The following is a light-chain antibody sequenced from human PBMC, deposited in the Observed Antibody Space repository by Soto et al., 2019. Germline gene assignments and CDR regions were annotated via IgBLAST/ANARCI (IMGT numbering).Light chain of an antibody. Sequence: QSALTQPASVSGSPGQSITISCTGSNSDIGRYDHVSWYQHHPGRAPKLLISEVTKRPSGVSYRFSASKSNNTASLTIFEHESEDEADYYCCISFDTNRIFGGGTKLTVL. J-gene: IGLJ2*01. V-gene: IGLV2-23*02. CDR2: EVT. CDR1: NSDIGRYDH. CDR3: CISFDTNRI.